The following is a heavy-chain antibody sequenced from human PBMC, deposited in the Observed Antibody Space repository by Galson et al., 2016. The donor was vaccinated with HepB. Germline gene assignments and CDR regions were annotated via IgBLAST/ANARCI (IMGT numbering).Heavy chain of an antibody. CDR1: GYTFANYW. D-gene: IGHD2-15*01. CDR2: IYPADSDT. V-gene: IGHV5-51*01. J-gene: IGHJ4*02. CDR3: ARRQRDCSGGTCFARNFDF. Sequence: QSGAEVKTPGESLKISCKASGYTFANYWIGWVRHVPGEGLEWMGIIYPADSDTRVNSSFQGHVTISADTYTPPSYLQWGSLKASESAIYYCARRQRDCSGGTCFARNFDFWGQGTLVSVSS.